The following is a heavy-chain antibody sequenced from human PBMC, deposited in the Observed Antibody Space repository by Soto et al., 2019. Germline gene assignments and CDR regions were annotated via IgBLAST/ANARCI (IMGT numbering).Heavy chain of an antibody. CDR1: GFTFSSYA. CDR2: ISYDGSNK. J-gene: IGHJ3*02. Sequence: QVQLVESGGGVVQPGRSLRLSCAASGFTFSSYAMHWVRQAPGKGLEWVAVISYDGSNKYYADSVKGRFTISRDNSKNTLYLQMNSLRAEDTAVYYCATLPNTSLGVVDDAFDIWGQGTMVTVSS. V-gene: IGHV3-30-3*01. D-gene: IGHD3-3*01. CDR3: ATLPNTSLGVVDDAFDI.